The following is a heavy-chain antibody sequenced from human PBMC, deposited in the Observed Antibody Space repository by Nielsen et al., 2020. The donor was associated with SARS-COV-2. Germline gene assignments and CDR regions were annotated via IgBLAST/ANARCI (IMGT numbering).Heavy chain of an antibody. CDR3: AKDGAYYGVRGVVHFGY. D-gene: IGHD3-10*01. Sequence: GESLKISCVASGFTFSHYAIHWVRQAPGKGLEWVAIISYDGSNKYYADSLKGRVTISRDNSKNIVYLQMNSLRAEDTAVYYCAKDGAYYGVRGVVHFGYWGRGTLVTVSS. CDR1: GFTFSHYA. J-gene: IGHJ4*02. CDR2: ISYDGSNK. V-gene: IGHV3-30*04.